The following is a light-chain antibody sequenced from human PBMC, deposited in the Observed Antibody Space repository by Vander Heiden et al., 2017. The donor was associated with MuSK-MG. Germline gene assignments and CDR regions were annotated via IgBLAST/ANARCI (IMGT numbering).Light chain of an antibody. V-gene: IGLV2-14*03. CDR1: SSDVGGYNY. CDR2: DVS. CDR3: SSYTSDSTVV. Sequence: LTQPASVSGSPGQSITISCSGTSSDVGGYNYVSWYQQHPGKAPKLMIHDVSNRPSGVSDRFSGSKSGNTASLTISGLQAEDEADYYCSSYTSDSTVVFGGGTKLTVL. J-gene: IGLJ2*01.